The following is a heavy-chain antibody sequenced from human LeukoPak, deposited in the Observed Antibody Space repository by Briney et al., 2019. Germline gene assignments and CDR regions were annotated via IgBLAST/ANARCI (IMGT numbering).Heavy chain of an antibody. V-gene: IGHV3-23*01. CDR3: VKFSDILTSYFDH. J-gene: IGHJ4*02. Sequence: GGSLRLSCAASGFTFSSYAMSWVRQSPGKGLEGVSGLSGGAGSTYYAYYTDSVKGRFTISRDNSRNTLYLEVKSLRADDTAVYYCVKFSDILTSYFDHWGQGTLVTVSS. CDR2: LSGGAGST. CDR1: GFTFSSYA. D-gene: IGHD3-9*01.